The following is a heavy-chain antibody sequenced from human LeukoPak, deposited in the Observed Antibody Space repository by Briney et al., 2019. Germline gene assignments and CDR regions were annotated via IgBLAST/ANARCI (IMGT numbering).Heavy chain of an antibody. CDR3: ARGTAVVTNSDFDY. D-gene: IGHD5-12*01. Sequence: PSETLSLTCTVSGGSISSYYWNWIRQPPGKGLEWIGYIFYSGRTNYNPSLKSRVTISVDTSKNWFSLRLTSVTAADTAVYYCARGTAVVTNSDFDYWGQGTLVTVSS. J-gene: IGHJ4*02. V-gene: IGHV4-59*01. CDR1: GGSISSYY. CDR2: IFYSGRT.